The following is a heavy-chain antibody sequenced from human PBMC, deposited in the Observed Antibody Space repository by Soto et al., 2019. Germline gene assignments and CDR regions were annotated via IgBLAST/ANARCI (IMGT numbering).Heavy chain of an antibody. Sequence: SETLSLTCAVSGYSSSSRYCWRWLRQPPGERLERIGSISPGGSTYYNPSLNGRVTLSDDXTDTXVSLILNSVTAAHTAVYYCARVGPRVPYYDDSSPDTFENWFDSRAQRRLVTVSS. V-gene: IGHV4-38-2*01. D-gene: IGHD3-22*01. CDR2: ISPGGST. CDR1: GYSSSSRYC. J-gene: IGHJ5*01. CDR3: ARVGPRVPYYDDSSPDTFENWFDS.